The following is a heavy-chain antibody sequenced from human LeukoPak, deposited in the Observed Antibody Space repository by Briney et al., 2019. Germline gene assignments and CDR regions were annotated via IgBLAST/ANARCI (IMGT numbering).Heavy chain of an antibody. CDR3: AKESGRGTFDL. CDR2: ISDGESP. Sequence: SETLSLTCSVPGGSISYYYWSWIRQFPGKGLEWIGYISDGESPDYNPSLQSRVTIYVDSSKNQFFLNLTSVTAADTAVYYCAKESGRGTFDLWGQGTVVTVSS. D-gene: IGHD3-10*01. V-gene: IGHV4-59*01. J-gene: IGHJ3*01. CDR1: GGSISYYY.